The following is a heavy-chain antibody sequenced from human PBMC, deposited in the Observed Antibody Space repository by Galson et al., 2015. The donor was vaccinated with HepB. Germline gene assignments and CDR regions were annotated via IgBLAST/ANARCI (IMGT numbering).Heavy chain of an antibody. V-gene: IGHV3-15*01. D-gene: IGHD2-21*02. J-gene: IGHJ3*02. CDR1: GFPFSNAW. CDR2: IKSRTDGGTT. CDR3: AKDLQHIVVVTDDAFDI. Sequence: SLRLSCAASGFPFSNAWMSWVRQAPGKGLEWVGRIKSRTDGGTTDYVAPVKGRFTISRDDSKNTLYLQMNSLRAEDTAVYYCAKDLQHIVVVTDDAFDIWGQGTMVTVSS.